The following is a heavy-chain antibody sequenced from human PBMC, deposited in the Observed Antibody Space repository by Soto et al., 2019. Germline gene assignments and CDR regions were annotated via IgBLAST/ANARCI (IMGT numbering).Heavy chain of an antibody. J-gene: IGHJ4*02. V-gene: IGHV4-34*01. CDR3: ARVNHAFDY. Sequence: SETLSLTCTVYGGSFSGYYWSWIRQPPGKGLEWIGEINHSGSTNYNPSLKSRVTISVDTSKNQFSLKLSSVTAADTAVYYCARVNHAFDYWGQGTLVTVSS. CDR2: INHSGST. CDR1: GGSFSGYY.